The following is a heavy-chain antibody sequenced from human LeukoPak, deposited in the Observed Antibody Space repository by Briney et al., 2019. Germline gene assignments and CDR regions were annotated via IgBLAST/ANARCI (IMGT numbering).Heavy chain of an antibody. CDR2: IYYSGST. D-gene: IGHD1-26*01. CDR3: ATLFSGTYGVVY. J-gene: IGHJ4*02. V-gene: IGHV4-59*01. CDR1: GGSISSYY. Sequence: SETLSLTCTVSGGSISSYYWSWIRQPPGKGLEWIGYIYYSGSTNYNPSLKSRVTISVDTSKNQFSLKLSSVTAADTAVYYCATLFSGTYGVVYWGQGTLVTVSS.